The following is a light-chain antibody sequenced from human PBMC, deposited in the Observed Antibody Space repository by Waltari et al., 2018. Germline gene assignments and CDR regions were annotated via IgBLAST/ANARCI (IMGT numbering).Light chain of an antibody. J-gene: IGLJ1*01. Sequence: QSVLTQPPSVSGAPGQTITIACTGSSSNIGAHYDAPRYQPLPRTAPKLLIYGTTNRPSGVPDRFSGSKSGTSASLAITGLQAEDEGDYYCQSYDSSLSGSGVFGTGTSVTVL. CDR3: QSYDSSLSGSGV. CDR2: GTT. V-gene: IGLV1-40*01. CDR1: SSNIGAHYD.